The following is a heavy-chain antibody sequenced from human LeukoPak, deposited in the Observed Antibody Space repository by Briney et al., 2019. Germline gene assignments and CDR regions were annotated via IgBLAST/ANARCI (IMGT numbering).Heavy chain of an antibody. CDR3: ASLGYDPSSSSPYAFDY. Sequence: PSETLSLTCTVSGYSIGTAYYWGWIRQPPGKGLEWIGSMYHSGTTYYNRSLKSRVTISVDTSKNQFSLKLSSMTAADTAVYYCASLGYDPSSSSPYAFDYWGQGTLVTVSS. J-gene: IGHJ4*02. CDR1: GYSIGTAYY. V-gene: IGHV4-38-2*02. D-gene: IGHD6-6*01. CDR2: MYHSGTT.